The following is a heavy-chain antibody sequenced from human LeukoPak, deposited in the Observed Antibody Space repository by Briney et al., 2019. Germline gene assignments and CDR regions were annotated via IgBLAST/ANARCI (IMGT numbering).Heavy chain of an antibody. CDR3: AREYYYDSSGYYEIYYFDY. Sequence: SETLSLTCPVTPFSISGSSWYWGWIGQPPGKGVGSTGRIYTRGSTYYRPYNKSRVTISVDKSKNQYSLKLSFVTAAETAVYYCAREYYYDSSGYYEIYYFDYWGQGTLVTVFS. CDR1: PFSISGSSWY. D-gene: IGHD3-22*01. V-gene: IGHV4-39*02. CDR2: IYTRGST. J-gene: IGHJ4*02.